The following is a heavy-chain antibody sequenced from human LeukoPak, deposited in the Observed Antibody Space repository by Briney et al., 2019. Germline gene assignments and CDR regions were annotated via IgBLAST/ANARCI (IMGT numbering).Heavy chain of an antibody. J-gene: IGHJ4*02. CDR3: ARANMVREYGPAGDY. D-gene: IGHD3-10*01. CDR1: RFSLSDYS. CDR2: MGVSGSPT. V-gene: IGHV3-11*01. Sequence: KTGGSLRLSCADSRFSLSDYSMSWVRQAPGKGLEWISYMGVSGSPTYYADSVKGRFSISRDSARNLLYLQMNSLRAEDTAVYYCARANMVREYGPAGDYWGQGTRVTVSS.